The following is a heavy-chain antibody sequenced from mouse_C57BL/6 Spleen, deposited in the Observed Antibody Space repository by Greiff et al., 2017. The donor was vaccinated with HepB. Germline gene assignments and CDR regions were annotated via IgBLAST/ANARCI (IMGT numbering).Heavy chain of an antibody. CDR1: GYTFTDYE. J-gene: IGHJ3*01. Sequence: QVQLKESGAELVRPGASVTLSCKASGYTFTDYEMHWVKQTPVHGLEWIGAIDPETGGTAYNQKFKGKAILTADKSSSTAYMELRSLTSEDSAVYYCTRDYYGSSWAYWGQGTLVTVSA. CDR3: TRDYYGSSWAY. CDR2: IDPETGGT. V-gene: IGHV1-15*01. D-gene: IGHD1-1*01.